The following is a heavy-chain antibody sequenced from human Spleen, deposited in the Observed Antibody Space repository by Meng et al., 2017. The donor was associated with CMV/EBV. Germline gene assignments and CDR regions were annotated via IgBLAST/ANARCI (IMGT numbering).Heavy chain of an antibody. CDR2: IQYDGSKK. CDR1: GFTFSSYG. D-gene: IGHD1-26*01. V-gene: IGHV3-30*02. Sequence: GGSLRLSCAASGFTFSSYGMHWVRQAPGKGLEWVTFIQYDGSKKYYEDSVKGRFTISRDNSKNTLYLQMNSLRAEDTAVYYCAKDRGGSIYYFDYWGQGTLVTVSS. CDR3: AKDRGGSIYYFDY. J-gene: IGHJ4*02.